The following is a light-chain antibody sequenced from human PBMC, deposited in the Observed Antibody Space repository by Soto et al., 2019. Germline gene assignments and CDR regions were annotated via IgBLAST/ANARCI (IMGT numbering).Light chain of an antibody. CDR3: QRYNNIPRT. V-gene: IGKV1-27*01. CDR1: QAISNY. J-gene: IGKJ1*01. Sequence: DIQMTQSPSSLSASVGDRVTITCRASQAISNYLAWYQQRPGQPPRLMIYDASTLQSGGSSRFSGSRSGTDFTLTISNLQPEDVATYYCQRYNNIPRTFGQGTKVQIK. CDR2: DAS.